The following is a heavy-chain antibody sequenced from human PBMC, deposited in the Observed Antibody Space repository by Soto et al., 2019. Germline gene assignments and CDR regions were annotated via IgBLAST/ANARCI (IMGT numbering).Heavy chain of an antibody. D-gene: IGHD3-22*01. CDR3: ARDSLIGYDSSGFYY. J-gene: IGHJ4*02. CDR1: GYTFTSHY. CDR2: INPSGGST. V-gene: IGHV1-46*01. Sequence: QVQLVQSGAEVKKPGASVKVSCKASGYTFTSHYMHWVRQAPGQGLEWMGIINPSGGSTDYAQKCQGRVTMTRDTSTSTVYMELSSLRSEDTAVYFCARDSLIGYDSSGFYYWGQGTLVTVSS.